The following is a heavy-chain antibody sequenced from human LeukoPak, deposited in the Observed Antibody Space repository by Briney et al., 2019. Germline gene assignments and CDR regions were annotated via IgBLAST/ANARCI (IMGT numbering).Heavy chain of an antibody. CDR3: ARGGDSGYYGDY. J-gene: IGHJ4*02. V-gene: IGHV3-23*01. D-gene: IGHD3-22*01. CDR2: ISGSGGST. CDR1: GFNFSSYA. Sequence: GGSLRLSCAASGFNFSSYAMSWVRQAPGKGLEWVSAISGSGGSTHYADSVKGRFTISRDNSKNTLYLQMNSLRAEDTAVYYCARGGDSGYYGDYWGQGTLVTVSS.